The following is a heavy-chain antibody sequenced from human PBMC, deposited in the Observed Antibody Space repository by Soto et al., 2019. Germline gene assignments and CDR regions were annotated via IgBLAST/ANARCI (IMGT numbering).Heavy chain of an antibody. CDR2: TYYRSKWYN. V-gene: IGHV6-1*01. CDR3: ARETDCSSTSCSDRPYFDY. Sequence: SQTLSLTCAISGDSVSSNSAAWNWIRQSPSRGLEWLGRTYYRSKWYNDYAVSVKSRITINPDTSKNQFSLQLNSVTPEDTAVYYCARETDCSSTSCSDRPYFDYWGQGTLVTVSS. D-gene: IGHD2-2*01. J-gene: IGHJ4*02. CDR1: GDSVSSNSAA.